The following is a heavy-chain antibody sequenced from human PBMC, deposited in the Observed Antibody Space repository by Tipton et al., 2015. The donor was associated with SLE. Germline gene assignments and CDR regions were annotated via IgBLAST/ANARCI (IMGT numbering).Heavy chain of an antibody. CDR3: ARGLGGEGAFDI. V-gene: IGHV4-59*01. CDR2: IYYSGST. Sequence: LRLSCTVSGGSISSYYWSWIRQPPGKGLEWIGYIYYSGSTNYNPSLKSRVTISVDTSKNQFSLKLSSVTAADTAAYYCARGLGGEGAFDIWGQGTMVTVSS. D-gene: IGHD2-21*01. CDR1: GGSISSYY. J-gene: IGHJ3*02.